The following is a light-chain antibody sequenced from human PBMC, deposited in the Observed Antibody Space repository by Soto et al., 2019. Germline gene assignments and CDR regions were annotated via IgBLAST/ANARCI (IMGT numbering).Light chain of an antibody. Sequence: QSVLTQPASVSGSPGQSITISCTGTSSDVGSYNLVSWYQQHPGKAPKLMIYEGSKRPSGVSNRFSGSKSGNTASLTISGLQAEDEADYYCCSYAGNSLYVI. J-gene: IGLJ1*01. CDR3: CSYAGNSLYV. CDR2: EGS. V-gene: IGLV2-23*01. CDR1: SSDVGSYNL.